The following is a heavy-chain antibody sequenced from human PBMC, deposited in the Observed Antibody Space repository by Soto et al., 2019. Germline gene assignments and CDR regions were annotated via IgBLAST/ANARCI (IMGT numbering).Heavy chain of an antibody. CDR3: AREGYYYDSSGYYYNYGMDV. CDR1: GFTFSSYS. J-gene: IGHJ6*02. V-gene: IGHV3-48*02. CDR2: ISSSSSTI. Sequence: GGSLRLSCAASGFTFSSYSMNWVRQAPGKGLEWVSYISSSSSTIYYADSVKGRFTIFRDNAKNSLYLQMNSLRDEDTAVYYCAREGYYYDSSGYYYNYGMDVWGQGTTVTVSS. D-gene: IGHD3-22*01.